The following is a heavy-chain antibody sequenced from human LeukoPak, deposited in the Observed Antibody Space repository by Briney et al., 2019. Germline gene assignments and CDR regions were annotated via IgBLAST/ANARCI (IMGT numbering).Heavy chain of an antibody. V-gene: IGHV6-1*01. CDR1: GDSVSSNSAA. J-gene: IGHJ6*03. Sequence: SQTLSLTCAISGDSVSSNSAACNWTRQSPSRGLEWPGRTYYRSKWYNGYAVSVKSRIAIVPDTSKNQFSLQLNSVTPEGTAVYDWAREISALMVRGVIDFYYYMDVWGKGTTVTISS. CDR3: AREISALMVRGVIDFYYYMDV. CDR2: TYYRSKWYN. D-gene: IGHD3-10*01.